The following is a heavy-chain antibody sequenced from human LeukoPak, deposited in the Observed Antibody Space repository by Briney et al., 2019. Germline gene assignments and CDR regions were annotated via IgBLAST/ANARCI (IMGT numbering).Heavy chain of an antibody. CDR3: ASQRITMVRGVYNWFDP. Sequence: SETPSLTCTVSGGCISSYHWNWIRQPAGKGLECIGPIYTSGSTYYNPSLKSRVTISVDTSKNQFSLKLSSVTAADTAVYYCASQRITMVRGVYNWFDPWGQGTLVTVSS. CDR2: IYTSGST. J-gene: IGHJ5*02. D-gene: IGHD3-10*01. CDR1: GGCISSYH. V-gene: IGHV4-4*07.